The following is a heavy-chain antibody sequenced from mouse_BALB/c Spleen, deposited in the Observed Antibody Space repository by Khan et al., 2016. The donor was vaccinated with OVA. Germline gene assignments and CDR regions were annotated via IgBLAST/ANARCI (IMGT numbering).Heavy chain of an antibody. Sequence: EVELVESGGGLVKPGGSLKLSCAASGFTFNDSYMYWVSQTPEQRLEWVATISDGGSYTYYHHSVQGRFTISRATANNTLYLQLSSLKSEDTAVYYGAKACDGGVAYWGQGTMVTVSA. D-gene: IGHD1-1*02. J-gene: IGHJ3*01. V-gene: IGHV5-4*02. CDR1: GFTFNDSY. CDR2: ISDGGSYT. CDR3: AKACDGGVAY.